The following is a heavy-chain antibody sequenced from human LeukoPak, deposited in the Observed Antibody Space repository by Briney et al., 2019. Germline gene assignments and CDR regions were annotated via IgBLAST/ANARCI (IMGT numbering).Heavy chain of an antibody. CDR2: IYWDDDK. D-gene: IGHD3-22*01. Sequence: SGPTLVNPTQTLTLTCTFSGFSLSTSEVGVGWIRQPPGKALEWLALIYWDDDKRYRPSLKSRLTITKDTSKNQVVLTMTNMDPVDTATYYCAHHQWLWGPLDDFYYWGQGTLVTVSS. CDR1: GFSLSTSEVG. V-gene: IGHV2-5*02. J-gene: IGHJ4*02. CDR3: AHHQWLWGPLDDFYY.